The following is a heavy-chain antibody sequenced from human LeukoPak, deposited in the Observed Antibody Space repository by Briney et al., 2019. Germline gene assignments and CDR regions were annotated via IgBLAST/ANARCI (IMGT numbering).Heavy chain of an antibody. CDR1: GGSISSYY. CDR2: IYTSGST. J-gene: IGHJ4*02. Sequence: SETLSLTCTVSGGSISSYYWSWIRQPAGKGLEWIGRIYTSGSTNYNPSLKSRVTMSVDTSKNQFSLKLSSVTAADTAVYYCARDRNVLLWFGEFKHPEYYFDYWGQGTLVTVSS. V-gene: IGHV4-4*07. D-gene: IGHD3-10*01. CDR3: ARDRNVLLWFGEFKHPEYYFDY.